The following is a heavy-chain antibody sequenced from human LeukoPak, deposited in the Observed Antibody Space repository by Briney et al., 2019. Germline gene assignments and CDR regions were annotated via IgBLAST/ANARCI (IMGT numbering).Heavy chain of an antibody. CDR1: GGSSSGYY. J-gene: IGHJ5*02. CDR2: INHSGST. Sequence: KPSETLSLTCAVYGGSSSGYYWSWIRQPPGKGLEWIGEINHSGSTNYNPSLKSRVTISVDRSKNQFSLKLSSVTAADTAVYYCARGKGGIAAAAWFDPWGQGTLVTVSS. D-gene: IGHD6-13*01. V-gene: IGHV4-34*01. CDR3: ARGKGGIAAAAWFDP.